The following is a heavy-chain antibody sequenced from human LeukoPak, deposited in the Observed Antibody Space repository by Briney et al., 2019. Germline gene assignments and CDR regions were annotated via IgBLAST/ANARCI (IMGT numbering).Heavy chain of an antibody. Sequence: GGSLRLSCAASGFTFSTYWMSWVRQAPGKGLEWVANIKQDGSEEVYVDSVRGRFTISRDNAKNSLFLQMNTPRGEDTAVYYCARDPYSSTWSYGMDVWGQGTTVTVSS. V-gene: IGHV3-7*05. CDR1: GFTFSTYW. J-gene: IGHJ6*02. D-gene: IGHD6-6*01. CDR3: ARDPYSSTWSYGMDV. CDR2: IKQDGSEE.